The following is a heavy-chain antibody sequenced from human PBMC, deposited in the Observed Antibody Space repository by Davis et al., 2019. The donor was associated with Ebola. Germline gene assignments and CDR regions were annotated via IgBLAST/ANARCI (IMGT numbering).Heavy chain of an antibody. CDR1: AYSFTTHW. D-gene: IGHD7-27*01. CDR3: ARGRTGDDAFDI. CDR2: IHPGGSDT. Sequence: GESLKISCKGSAYSFTTHWIPWARHMPGKGLERMGLIHPGGSDTIYSPSFEGHVTISADKSVNTAYLQWNSLKASDTAMYYCARGRTGDDAFDIWGQGTMVTVS. J-gene: IGHJ3*02. V-gene: IGHV5-51*01.